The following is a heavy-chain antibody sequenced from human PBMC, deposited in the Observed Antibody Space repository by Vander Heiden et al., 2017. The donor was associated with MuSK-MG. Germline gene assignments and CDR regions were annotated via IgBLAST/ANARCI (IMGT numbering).Heavy chain of an antibody. Sequence: QLPLTESGPTLAKPTQTLTLTCTFSGFSLSTTGVGVGWIRQPPGKALEWLALIYWNDDKLYSLSLKSRLTITKDTPKNQVVFTMTNMEHVDTATYDCAGITRARDAFDIRVQGTLVTVYS. CDR3: AGITRARDAFDI. V-gene: IGHV2-5*01. J-gene: IGHJ3*02. D-gene: IGHD3-16*01. CDR1: GFSLSTTGVG. CDR2: IYWNDDK.